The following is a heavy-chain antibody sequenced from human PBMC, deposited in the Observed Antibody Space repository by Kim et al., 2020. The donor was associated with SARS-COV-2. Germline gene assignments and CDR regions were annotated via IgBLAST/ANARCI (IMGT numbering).Heavy chain of an antibody. Sequence: SETLSLTCTVSGGSISSGGYYWSWIRQHPGKGLEWIGYIYYSGSTYYNPSLKSRVTISVDTSKNQFSLKLSSVTAADTAVYYCARDYSSSWYPVYYYGMDVWGQGTTVTVPS. D-gene: IGHD6-13*01. CDR1: GGSISSGGYY. J-gene: IGHJ6*02. V-gene: IGHV4-31*03. CDR3: ARDYSSSWYPVYYYGMDV. CDR2: IYYSGST.